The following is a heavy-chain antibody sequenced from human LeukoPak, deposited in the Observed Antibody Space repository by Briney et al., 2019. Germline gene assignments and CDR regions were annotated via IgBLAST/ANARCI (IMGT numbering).Heavy chain of an antibody. Sequence: GGSRRLSCAASGFTFSSYWMHWVRQAPGKGLVWVSRINSDGSSTSYADSVKGRFTISRDNAKNTLYLQMNSLRAEDTAVYYCARAHSSSWYLGGYYYGMDVWGQGTTVTVSS. CDR2: INSDGSST. CDR3: ARAHSSSWYLGGYYYGMDV. D-gene: IGHD6-13*01. CDR1: GFTFSSYW. J-gene: IGHJ6*02. V-gene: IGHV3-74*01.